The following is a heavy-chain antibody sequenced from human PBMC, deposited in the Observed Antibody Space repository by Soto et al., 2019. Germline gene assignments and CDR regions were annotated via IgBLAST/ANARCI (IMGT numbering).Heavy chain of an antibody. CDR1: GFTFSSYA. CDR2: ISGSGGST. Sequence: GGSLRLSCAASGFTFSSYAMSWVRQAPGKGLEWVSAISGSGGSTYYADSVKGRFTISRDNSKNTLYLQMNSLRAEDTAVYYCAIRPLNWGSFRGIFDYWGQGTLVTVSS. J-gene: IGHJ4*02. V-gene: IGHV3-23*01. D-gene: IGHD7-27*01. CDR3: AIRPLNWGSFRGIFDY.